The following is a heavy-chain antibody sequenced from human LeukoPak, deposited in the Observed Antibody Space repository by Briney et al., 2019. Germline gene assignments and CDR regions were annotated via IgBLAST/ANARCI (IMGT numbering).Heavy chain of an antibody. Sequence: GGSLRLSCVASGFTFSNYWMSWVRQVPGKGLEWVANIKQDESEKNYVDSVKGRFTISRDNAKNSLYLQTNSLRGEDTAVYYCAREGRESAGFDYWGQGTLVTVSP. D-gene: IGHD6-13*01. CDR1: GFTFSNYW. V-gene: IGHV3-7*01. J-gene: IGHJ4*02. CDR2: IKQDESEK. CDR3: AREGRESAGFDY.